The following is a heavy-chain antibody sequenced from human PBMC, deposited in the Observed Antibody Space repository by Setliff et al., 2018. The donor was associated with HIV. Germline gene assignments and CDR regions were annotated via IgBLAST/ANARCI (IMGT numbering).Heavy chain of an antibody. CDR1: GFTFRSYN. V-gene: IGHV3-21*01. J-gene: IGHJ4*02. CDR3: ARWRWLQSEFDY. CDR2: ISGSSAYI. D-gene: IGHD3-3*01. Sequence: GGSLRLSCAASGFTFRSYNINWVRQAPGKGLEWISSISGSSAYIYYADSVKGRFTISRGNAKNSLYLQMNSLRAEDTAVYYCARWRWLQSEFDYWGQGTLVTVSS.